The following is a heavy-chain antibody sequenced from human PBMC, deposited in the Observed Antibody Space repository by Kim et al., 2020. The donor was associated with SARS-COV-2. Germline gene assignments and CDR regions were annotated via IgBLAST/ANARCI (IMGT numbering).Heavy chain of an antibody. CDR3: ARKGYTGVTVYGMDL. J-gene: IGHJ6*02. Sequence: YYAESVKGRFTVSRDNSKNTLSLQMNSRRAEDTAVYYCARKGYTGVTVYGMDLWGQGTTVTVSS. D-gene: IGHD2-2*02. V-gene: IGHV3-33*01.